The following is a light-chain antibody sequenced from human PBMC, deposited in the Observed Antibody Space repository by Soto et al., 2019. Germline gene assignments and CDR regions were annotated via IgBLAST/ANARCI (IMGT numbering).Light chain of an antibody. CDR2: EVS. V-gene: IGLV2-14*01. CDR3: SSYTSSRLYV. CDR1: SIDVGGYNY. Sequence: QSVLTQPASVSGSPGQSITISCTGTSIDVGGYNYVSWYQQHPGKAPKLMIYEVSNRPSGVSNRFSGSKSGNTASLTISGLQAEDEADYYCSSYTSSRLYVFXTGTKVTVL. J-gene: IGLJ1*01.